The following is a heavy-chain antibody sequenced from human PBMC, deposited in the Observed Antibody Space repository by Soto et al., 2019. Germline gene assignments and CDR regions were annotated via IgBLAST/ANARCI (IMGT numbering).Heavy chain of an antibody. J-gene: IGHJ6*03. CDR2: INHSGST. Sequence: AETLSLTCAVYGRSFSGYYWSWIRQPPGKGLEWIGEINHSGSTNYNPSLKSRVTISVDTSKNQFSLKLSSVTAADTAVYYCARSVYRAIPHPHYMDVWGKGTTVTVSS. CDR3: ARSVYRAIPHPHYMDV. CDR1: GRSFSGYY. V-gene: IGHV4-34*01. D-gene: IGHD4-4*01.